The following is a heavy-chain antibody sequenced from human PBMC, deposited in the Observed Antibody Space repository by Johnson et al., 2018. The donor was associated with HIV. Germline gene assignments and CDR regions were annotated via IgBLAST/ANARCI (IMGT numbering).Heavy chain of an antibody. V-gene: IGHV3-33*01. CDR2: IWYDGSNK. J-gene: IGHJ3*02. CDR3: AREGWNSSSWYRMSAFDI. Sequence: QEQLVESGGGVVQPGGSLRLSCAASGFTFSSYGMHWVRQAPGKGLEWVAVIWYDGSNKYYADSVKGRFTISSDNAKNSLYLQRNSLRPEDTAVYYWAREGWNSSSWYRMSAFDIWGQGTMVTVSS. CDR1: GFTFSSYG. D-gene: IGHD6-13*01.